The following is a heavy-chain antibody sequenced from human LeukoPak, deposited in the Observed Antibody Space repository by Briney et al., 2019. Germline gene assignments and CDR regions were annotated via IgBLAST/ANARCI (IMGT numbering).Heavy chain of an antibody. J-gene: IGHJ4*02. D-gene: IGHD2-15*01. Sequence: GGSLRLSCAASGFTFSSYAMSWVRQAPGKGLEWVSAISGSGGSTYYADSVKGRFTISRDNSKNTLYLQMNSLRAEDTAVYCCAKDPAVVVAARFDYWGQGTLVTVSS. V-gene: IGHV3-23*01. CDR3: AKDPAVVVAARFDY. CDR2: ISGSGGST. CDR1: GFTFSSYA.